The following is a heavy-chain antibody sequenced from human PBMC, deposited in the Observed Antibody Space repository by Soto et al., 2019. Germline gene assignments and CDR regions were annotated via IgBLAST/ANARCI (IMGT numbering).Heavy chain of an antibody. Sequence: QVQLVQSGAEVKKPGASVKVSCEAYGYTFTNYGITWVRQAPGHGLEWMGWVSAYNRNTNYAQKFQERGTMTTDSSTSTAYMELRSPRSDDTAISFCARERQWESLPYWGQGTLVTVSS. D-gene: IGHD1-26*01. CDR3: ARERQWESLPY. J-gene: IGHJ4*02. CDR1: GYTFTNYG. V-gene: IGHV1-18*01. CDR2: VSAYNRNT.